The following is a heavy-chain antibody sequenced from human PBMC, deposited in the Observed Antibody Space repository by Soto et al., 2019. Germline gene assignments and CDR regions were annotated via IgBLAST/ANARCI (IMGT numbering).Heavy chain of an antibody. J-gene: IGHJ4*02. D-gene: IGHD1-26*01. CDR3: ARGGIVGATEGPVRYFDY. CDR2: ISHSGST. CDR1: GGSFSGYY. Sequence: SETLSLTCAVYGGSFSGYYWSWIRQPPGKGLEWIGEISHSGSTNYNPSLKSRVTISVDTSKNQFSLKLSSVTAADTAVYYCARGGIVGATEGPVRYFDYWGQGTLVTVSS. V-gene: IGHV4-34*01.